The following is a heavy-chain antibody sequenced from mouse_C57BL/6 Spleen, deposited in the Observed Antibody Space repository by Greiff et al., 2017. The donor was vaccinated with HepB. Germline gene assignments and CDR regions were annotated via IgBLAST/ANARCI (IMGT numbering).Heavy chain of an antibody. CDR2: IDPNSGGT. V-gene: IGHV1-72*01. J-gene: IGHJ4*01. D-gene: IGHD1-1*01. CDR1: GYTFTSYW. Sequence: QVQLLQPGAELVKPGASVKLSCKASGYTFTSYWMHWVKQRPGRGLEWIGRIDPNSGGTKYNEKFKSRATLTVDKPSSTAYMQLSSLTSEDSAVYYCAIGYYYGGSLYSMDYWGQGTSVTVSS. CDR3: AIGYYYGGSLYSMDY.